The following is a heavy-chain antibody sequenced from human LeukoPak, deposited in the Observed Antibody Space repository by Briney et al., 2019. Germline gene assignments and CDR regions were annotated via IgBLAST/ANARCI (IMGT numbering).Heavy chain of an antibody. V-gene: IGHV3-21*01. CDR2: ISSSSSYI. CDR3: ARDPAYCSSTSCYASHFDY. D-gene: IGHD2-2*01. J-gene: IGHJ4*02. CDR1: GFTFSSYS. Sequence: PGGSLRLSCAASGFTFSSYSMNWVRQAPGKGLEWASSISSSSSYIYYADSVKGRFTISRDNAKNSLYLQMNSLRAEDTAVYYCARDPAYCSSTSCYASHFDYWGQGTLVTVSS.